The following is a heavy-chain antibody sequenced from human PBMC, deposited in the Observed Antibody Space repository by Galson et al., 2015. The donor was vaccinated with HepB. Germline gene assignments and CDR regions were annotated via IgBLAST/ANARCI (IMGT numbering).Heavy chain of an antibody. CDR1: GYTFTAYY. CDR2: INSKTGGT. Sequence: SVKVSCKASGYTFTAYYFHWVRQAPGQGLERMGWINSKTGGTDFAQKFQGRVTMTRDTSISTVYMELSSLRSDDTAVYFCGGSIRGAYRPRFWGQGTQVTVSS. V-gene: IGHV1-2*02. CDR3: GGSIRGAYRPRF. D-gene: IGHD3-10*01. J-gene: IGHJ4*02.